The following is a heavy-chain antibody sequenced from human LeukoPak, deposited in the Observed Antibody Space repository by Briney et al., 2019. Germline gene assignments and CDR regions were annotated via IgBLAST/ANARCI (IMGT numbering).Heavy chain of an antibody. D-gene: IGHD3-22*01. CDR2: IYYSGST. J-gene: IGHJ2*01. V-gene: IGHV4-39*07. Sequence: PSETLSLTCTVSGGSISSSSYYWGWIRQPPGKGLEWIGSIYYSGSTYYNPSLKSRVTIPLDTSKNQFSLKLSSVTAADTAVYYCARDRGGVYYDTSRGWFFDLWGRGTLVTVSS. CDR3: ARDRGGVYYDTSRGWFFDL. CDR1: GGSISSSSYY.